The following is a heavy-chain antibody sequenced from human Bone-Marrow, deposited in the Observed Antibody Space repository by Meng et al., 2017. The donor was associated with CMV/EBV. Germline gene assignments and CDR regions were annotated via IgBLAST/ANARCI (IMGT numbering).Heavy chain of an antibody. CDR2: IYYSGST. CDR3: ARDPLGYCSSNSVCV. V-gene: IGHV4-39*07. Sequence: SETLSLTSTVSGGSISSSSYYWGWIRQPPGKGLEWIGSIYYSGSTYYNPSLKSRVTISVDTSKNQFSLKLSSVTAADTAVYYCARDPLGYCSSNSVCVWGQGTTVTVSS. D-gene: IGHD2-2*01. J-gene: IGHJ6*02. CDR1: GGSISSSSYY.